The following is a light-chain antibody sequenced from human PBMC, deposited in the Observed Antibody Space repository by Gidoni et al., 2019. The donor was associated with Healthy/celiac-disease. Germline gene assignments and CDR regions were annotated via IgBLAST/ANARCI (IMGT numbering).Light chain of an antibody. Sequence: VTITCRASQSISSYLNWYQQKPGKAPKLRIYAASSLQSGVPSRFSGSGSGTDFTLTISSLQPEDFATYYCQQSYSTPYTFGQGTKLEIK. V-gene: IGKV1-39*01. CDR3: QQSYSTPYT. CDR1: QSISSY. CDR2: AAS. J-gene: IGKJ2*01.